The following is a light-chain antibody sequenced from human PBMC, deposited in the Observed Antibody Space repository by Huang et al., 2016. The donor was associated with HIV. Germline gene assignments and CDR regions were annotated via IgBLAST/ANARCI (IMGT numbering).Light chain of an antibody. V-gene: IGKV3-11*01. CDR1: QTISTF. CDR3: QQRSNWPRGS. CDR2: GAA. Sequence: EIVLTQSPATLALSPGERATLSCRASQTISTFLAWYQQRPGQAPRLIIHGAAKRATGIPARFSGSGSGTDFTLTISSLEPEDFAVYYCQQRSNWPRGSFGQGTKLEIK. J-gene: IGKJ2*04.